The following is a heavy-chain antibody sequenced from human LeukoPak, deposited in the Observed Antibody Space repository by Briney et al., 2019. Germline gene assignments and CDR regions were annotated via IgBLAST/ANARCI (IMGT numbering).Heavy chain of an antibody. CDR2: ISGSGGST. J-gene: IGHJ6*02. CDR3: AKGVVPEV. CDR1: GFTFSTYA. Sequence: PGGSLRLSCAAPGFTFSTYAMSWVRQAPGKGLEWVSGISGSGGSTFYADSVKGWFTISRDNSKNTLYLQMNSLRVEDTGVYYCAKGVVPEVWGQGTTVTVSS. V-gene: IGHV3-23*01.